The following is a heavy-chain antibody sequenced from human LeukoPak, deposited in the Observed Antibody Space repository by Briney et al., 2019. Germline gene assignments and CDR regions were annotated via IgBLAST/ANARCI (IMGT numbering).Heavy chain of an antibody. CDR3: ARHTAMVPGGFDP. CDR2: ISYSGST. CDR1: GGSVSSGSYY. Sequence: SETLSLTCTVSGGSVSSGSYYWSWIRQPPGKGLEWIGYISYSGSTNYNPSLKSRVTISVDTSKNQFSLKLSSVTAADTAVYYCARHTAMVPGGFDPWGQGTLVTVSS. D-gene: IGHD5-18*01. J-gene: IGHJ5*02. V-gene: IGHV4-61*01.